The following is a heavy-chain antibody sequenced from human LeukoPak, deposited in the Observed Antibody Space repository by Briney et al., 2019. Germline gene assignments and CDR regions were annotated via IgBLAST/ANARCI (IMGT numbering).Heavy chain of an antibody. Sequence: ASVKVSCKASGYTFSSYGITWVRQAPGQGLEWMGWISSCNGNTKYARSLQGRVTMTTDTSTGTAYMELRSLRSDDTAVYYCARGGWVHYDILTGYYDYWGQGTLVTVSS. V-gene: IGHV1-18*04. CDR3: ARGGWVHYDILTGYYDY. D-gene: IGHD3-9*01. J-gene: IGHJ4*02. CDR1: GYTFSSYG. CDR2: ISSCNGNT.